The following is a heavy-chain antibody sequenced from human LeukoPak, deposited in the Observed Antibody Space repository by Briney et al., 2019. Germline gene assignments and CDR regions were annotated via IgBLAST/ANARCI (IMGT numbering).Heavy chain of an antibody. CDR3: TREPRGNWFDP. J-gene: IGHJ5*02. Sequence: GGSLILSCAASGFTFSSYWMHWVRQVPGKGLAWVSRINSDGSSTRYADSVKGRFTISRDNAKNTLYVQMNSLRAEDTAVYYCTREPRGNWFDPWGQGTLVTVSS. V-gene: IGHV3-74*01. CDR2: INSDGSST. CDR1: GFTFSSYW.